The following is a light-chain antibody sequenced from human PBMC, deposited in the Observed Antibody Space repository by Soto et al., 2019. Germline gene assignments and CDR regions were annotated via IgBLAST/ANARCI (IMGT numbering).Light chain of an antibody. CDR3: TSYTSDSALVV. CDR2: DVT. V-gene: IGLV2-14*03. Sequence: QSALTQPASVSGSPGQSITISCTGTSSDVGGFDYVSWYQQRPGKAPKLLIYDVTIRPSGVSNRFSGSKSGNTASLTISGLQAEDEADYYCTSYTSDSALVVFGGGTKLTV. J-gene: IGLJ3*02. CDR1: SSDVGGFDY.